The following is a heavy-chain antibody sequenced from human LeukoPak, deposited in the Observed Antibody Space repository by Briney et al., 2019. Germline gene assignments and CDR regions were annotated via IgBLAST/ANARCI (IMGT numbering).Heavy chain of an antibody. V-gene: IGHV3-21*01. CDR3: AREPYYYDSSGYYYGGAFDI. CDR2: ISRSSSYI. J-gene: IGHJ3*02. CDR1: GFTLSSYS. Sequence: GGSLRLSCAASGFTLSSYSMNWVRQAPGKGLEWVSSISRSSSYIYYADSVKGRFTISRDNAKNSLYLQMNSLRAEDTAVYYCAREPYYYDSSGYYYGGAFDIWGQGTMVTVSS. D-gene: IGHD3-22*01.